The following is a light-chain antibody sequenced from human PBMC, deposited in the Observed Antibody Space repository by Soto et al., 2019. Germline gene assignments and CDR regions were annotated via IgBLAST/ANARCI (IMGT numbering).Light chain of an antibody. J-gene: IGLJ1*01. Sequence: QAVVTQPPSVSGAPGQRVTISCTGSSSNFGAGNDVQWYQQLPGTAPKLLIFGNNNRPSGVPDRFSGSKSGTSASLAISGLPAEDEADYYCQSYDSSLRAYVFGTGTKLTVL. CDR2: GNN. CDR3: QSYDSSLRAYV. V-gene: IGLV1-40*01. CDR1: SSNFGAGND.